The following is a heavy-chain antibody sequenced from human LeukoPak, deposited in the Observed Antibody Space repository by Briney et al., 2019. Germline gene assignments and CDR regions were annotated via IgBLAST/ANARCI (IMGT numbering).Heavy chain of an antibody. J-gene: IGHJ4*02. CDR2: IYHSGST. Sequence: SETLSLTCAVSGFSISSGYYWGWIRQPPGKGLEWIGRIYHSGSTNYNPSLKSRVTISVDTSKNQFSLKLSCVTAADTAVYYCARTYNWNYDYWGQGTLVTVSS. CDR3: ARTYNWNYDY. V-gene: IGHV4-38-2*01. D-gene: IGHD1-7*01. CDR1: GFSISSGYY.